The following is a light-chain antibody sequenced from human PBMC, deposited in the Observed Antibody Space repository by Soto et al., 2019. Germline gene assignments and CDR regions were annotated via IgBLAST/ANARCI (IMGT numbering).Light chain of an antibody. CDR2: GAS. Sequence: MELSQSAGTLSLTPGERATLSCRATESVVSSYLAWYQLKPGQAPRLLIYGASSRATGIPARFSGSGSGTDFTPTISSLEPEDFAVYYCQQRSNWPTFGGGTKV. J-gene: IGKJ4*01. CDR1: ESVVSSY. CDR3: QQRSNWPT. V-gene: IGKV3-11*01.